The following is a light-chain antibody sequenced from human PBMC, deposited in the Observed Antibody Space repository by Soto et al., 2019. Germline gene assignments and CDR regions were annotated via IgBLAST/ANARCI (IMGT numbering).Light chain of an antibody. V-gene: IGKV1-39*01. CDR2: AAS. CDR3: QQSYSTPIT. Sequence: DSQMTQSPSSLSASVGGTVFVTYRARKSISSYLNWYQQKPGKAPKLLIYAASSMQSGVPSRFSGSGSGTDFTLTISSLQPEDFATYYCQQSYSTPITFGQGTRLEIK. CDR1: KSISSY. J-gene: IGKJ5*01.